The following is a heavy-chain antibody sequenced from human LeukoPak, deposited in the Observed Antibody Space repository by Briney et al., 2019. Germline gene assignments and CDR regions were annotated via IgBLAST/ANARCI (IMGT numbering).Heavy chain of an antibody. Sequence: PGGSLRLSCAASGFTFSSYEMNWVRQAPGKGLEWVSYISSSGSTIYYADSVKGRFTISRDNAKNSLYLQMNSLRAEDTAVYYCAGFVSGWFDPWGQGTLVTVSS. J-gene: IGHJ5*02. CDR2: ISSSGSTI. CDR3: AGFVSGWFDP. V-gene: IGHV3-48*03. CDR1: GFTFSSYE.